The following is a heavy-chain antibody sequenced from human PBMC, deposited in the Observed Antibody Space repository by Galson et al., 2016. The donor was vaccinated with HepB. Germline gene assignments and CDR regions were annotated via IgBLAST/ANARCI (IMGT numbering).Heavy chain of an antibody. D-gene: IGHD3-16*01. CDR3: AGGTYHNWFDA. Sequence: SLRLSCAASGFTSSTYWMHWVRQAPGKGLEWVASIKPDGSQKCSVDSVQGRFTITRDNAKTSVYLQMNSLRADDTAVYDCAGGTYHNWFDAWGQGTLVTVSS. J-gene: IGHJ5*02. V-gene: IGHV3-7*03. CDR2: IKPDGSQK. CDR1: GFTSSTYW.